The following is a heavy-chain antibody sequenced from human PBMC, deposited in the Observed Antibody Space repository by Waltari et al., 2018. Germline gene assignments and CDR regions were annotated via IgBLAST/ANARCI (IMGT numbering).Heavy chain of an antibody. J-gene: IGHJ5*02. CDR1: GYTLTELS. CDR3: ATGGERRSGSGLNNWFDP. V-gene: IGHV1-24*01. Sequence: QVQLVQSGAEVKKPGASVKVSRKVSGYTLTELSMHWVRQAPGKGLEWMGGFDPEDGETIYAQKCQGRVTMTEDTSTDTAYRELSSLRSEDTAVYYCATGGERRSGSGLNNWFDPWGQGTLVTVSS. CDR2: FDPEDGET. D-gene: IGHD6-19*01.